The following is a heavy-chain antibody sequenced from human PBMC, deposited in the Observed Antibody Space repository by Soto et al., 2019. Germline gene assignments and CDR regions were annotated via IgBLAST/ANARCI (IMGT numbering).Heavy chain of an antibody. D-gene: IGHD6-19*01. V-gene: IGHV3-15*01. Sequence: GGSLRLSCAASGFTFSNAWMSWVRQAPGKGLEWVGRIKSKTDGGTTDYAAPVKGRFTISRDDSKNTLYLQMNSLKTEDTAVYYCTTDVTPLDISGWYRDYYYGMDVWGQGTTVTVSS. CDR1: GFTFSNAW. CDR2: IKSKTDGGTT. CDR3: TTDVTPLDISGWYRDYYYGMDV. J-gene: IGHJ6*02.